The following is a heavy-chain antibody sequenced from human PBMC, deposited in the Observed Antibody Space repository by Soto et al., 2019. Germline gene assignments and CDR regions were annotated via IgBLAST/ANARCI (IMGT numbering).Heavy chain of an antibody. Sequence: QVQLVESGGGVVQPGTSLRLSCAASGCSFSDYGMHWVRQAPGKGLEWVAGIWLDGSKKYYAETVKGRFTITRDNSKNTVDLQMDRLRADDTAVYYCARLSSTVTTAWFYPAIDVWGQGTPVTGSS. D-gene: IGHD4-17*01. J-gene: IGHJ6*02. CDR1: GCSFSDYG. V-gene: IGHV3-33*01. CDR3: ARLSSTVTTAWFYPAIDV. CDR2: IWLDGSKK.